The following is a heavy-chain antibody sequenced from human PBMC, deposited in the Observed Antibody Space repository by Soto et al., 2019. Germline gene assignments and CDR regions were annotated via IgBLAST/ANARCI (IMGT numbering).Heavy chain of an antibody. V-gene: IGHV4-34*01. D-gene: IGHD2-2*01. Sequence: PSETLSLTCAVYGGSFSGYYWTWIRQPPGTGLEWIGEINHSGSTNYNPSLKSRVTISVDTSKNQFSLKLSSVTAADTAVYYCARLIPDIVVIPAPDYWGQGTLVTVSS. CDR1: GGSFSGYY. CDR3: ARLIPDIVVIPAPDY. CDR2: INHSGST. J-gene: IGHJ4*02.